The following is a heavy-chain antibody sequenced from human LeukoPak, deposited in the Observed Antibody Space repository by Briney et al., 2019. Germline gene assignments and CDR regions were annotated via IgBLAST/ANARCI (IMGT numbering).Heavy chain of an antibody. CDR3: ARASGSYIASPYWFDP. D-gene: IGHD3-10*01. V-gene: IGHV4-39*01. J-gene: IGHJ5*02. CDR2: IYYRGST. CDR1: GDSISSSSYY. Sequence: PSETLSLTCTVSGDSISSSSYYWGWIRQPPGRGLEWIGSIYYRGSTYYNPSLKSRVTISVDTSKNQFSLKMSSVTAADTAVHYCARASGSYIASPYWFDPWGQGILVTVSS.